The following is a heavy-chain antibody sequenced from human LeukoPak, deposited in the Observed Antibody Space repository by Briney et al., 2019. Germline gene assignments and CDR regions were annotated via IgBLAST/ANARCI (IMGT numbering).Heavy chain of an antibody. J-gene: IGHJ3*02. Sequence: SETLSLTCTVSGGSISSGSYYWSWIRQPAGKGLEWIGRIYSSGSTNYNPSLKSRVTISVDTSQNQVSLNVSSATAADTAVYYCARDLSPPKDIGAAPDDAFDIWGQGTMVTVSS. CDR2: IYSSGST. D-gene: IGHD6-6*01. CDR1: GGSISSGSYY. CDR3: ARDLSPPKDIGAAPDDAFDI. V-gene: IGHV4-61*02.